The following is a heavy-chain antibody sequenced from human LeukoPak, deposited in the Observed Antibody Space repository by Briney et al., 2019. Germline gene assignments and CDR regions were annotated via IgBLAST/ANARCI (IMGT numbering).Heavy chain of an antibody. Sequence: GGSLRLSCAASGFTFSSYSFNWVRQVPGKGLEWVSSITTTFYTYYTDSVKGRFTISRDNAKNSLYLQMNCLRAEDTAVYYCAKDLDGYSGYMDYWGQGTLVTVSS. CDR2: ITTTFYT. V-gene: IGHV3-21*04. D-gene: IGHD5-12*01. CDR1: GFTFSSYS. J-gene: IGHJ4*02. CDR3: AKDLDGYSGYMDY.